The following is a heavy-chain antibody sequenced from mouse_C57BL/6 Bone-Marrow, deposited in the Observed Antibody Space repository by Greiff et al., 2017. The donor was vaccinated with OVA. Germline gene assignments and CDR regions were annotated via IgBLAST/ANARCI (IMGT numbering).Heavy chain of an antibody. D-gene: IGHD3-3*01. V-gene: IGHV2-6-1*01. CDR1: GFSLTSYG. CDR2: IWSDGST. Sequence: VKLMESGPGLVAPSQSLSITCTVSGFSLTSYGVHWVRQPPGKGLEWLVVIWSDGSTTYNSALKSRLSISKDNSKSQVFLKMNSLQTDDTAMYDCARHGDVEWYFDVWGTGTTVTVAS. J-gene: IGHJ1*03. CDR3: ARHGDVEWYFDV.